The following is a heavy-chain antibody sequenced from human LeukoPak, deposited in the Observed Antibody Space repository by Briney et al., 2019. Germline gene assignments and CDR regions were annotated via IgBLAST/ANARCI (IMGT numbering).Heavy chain of an antibody. J-gene: IGHJ5*02. CDR3: ARGPGTYYDFWSGYPKGWFDP. D-gene: IGHD3-3*01. Sequence: GGSLRLSCAASGFTFSGYNMNWVRQAPGKGLEYVSAISSNGGSTYYANSVKGRFTISRDNSKNTLYLQMGSLRAEDMAVYYCARGPGTYYDFWSGYPKGWFDPWGQGTLVTVSS. CDR2: ISSNGGST. CDR1: GFTFSGYN. V-gene: IGHV3-64*01.